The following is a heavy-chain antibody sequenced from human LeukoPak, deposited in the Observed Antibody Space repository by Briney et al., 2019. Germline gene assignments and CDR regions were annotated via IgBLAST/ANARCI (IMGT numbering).Heavy chain of an antibody. Sequence: RSSETLSLTCTVSGGSISSYYWNWIRQPAGKGLEWIGRLHSSGSTNYSPSLKSRVTLSLDTSKNQFSLNLSSVTAADTAVYYCARKSLRLNYFDYWGQGILVTVSS. J-gene: IGHJ4*02. D-gene: IGHD5/OR15-5a*01. CDR1: GGSISSYY. CDR2: LHSSGST. V-gene: IGHV4-4*07. CDR3: ARKSLRLNYFDY.